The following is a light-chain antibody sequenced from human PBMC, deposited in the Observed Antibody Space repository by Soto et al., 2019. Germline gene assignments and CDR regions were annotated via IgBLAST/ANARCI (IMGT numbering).Light chain of an antibody. CDR2: DAS. J-gene: IGKJ4*01. Sequence: EIVLTQSPATLSLSPGERATLSCGASQSISSYLGWYQQKPGQAPRLLIYDASNRATGIPARFSGSGSGTDFTLTISSLEPEDFAVYYCQHRSNWPLTFGGGTKVDIK. V-gene: IGKV3-11*01. CDR1: QSISSY. CDR3: QHRSNWPLT.